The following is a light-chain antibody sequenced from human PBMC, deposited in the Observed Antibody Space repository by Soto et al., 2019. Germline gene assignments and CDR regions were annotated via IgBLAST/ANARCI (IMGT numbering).Light chain of an antibody. CDR3: SSYTTSSTLV. Sequence: ALTQPASVSGSPGQSITISCTGTSRDVGAYKYVSWYQQHPGKAPKLMIYDVTKRPSGVSNRFSGSKSGNTASLTISGLQAEDEADYYCSSYTTSSTLVFGGGTKVTVL. J-gene: IGLJ2*01. CDR1: SRDVGAYKY. CDR2: DVT. V-gene: IGLV2-14*03.